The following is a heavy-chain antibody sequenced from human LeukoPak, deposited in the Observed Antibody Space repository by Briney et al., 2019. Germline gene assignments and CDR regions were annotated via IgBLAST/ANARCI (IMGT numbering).Heavy chain of an antibody. Sequence: PGRSLRLSCAASGFTFSSYAMHWVRQAPGKGLEWVAVISYDGSNKYYADSVKGRFTISRDNSKNTLYLQMNSLRAEDTAVYYCARDVAAAGHYPDYWGQGTLVTVSS. V-gene: IGHV3-30-3*01. CDR1: GFTFSSYA. CDR2: ISYDGSNK. J-gene: IGHJ4*02. CDR3: ARDVAAAGHYPDY. D-gene: IGHD6-13*01.